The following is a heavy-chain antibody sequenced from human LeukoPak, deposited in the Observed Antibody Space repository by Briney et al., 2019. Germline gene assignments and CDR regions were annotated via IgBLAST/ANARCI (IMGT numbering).Heavy chain of an antibody. CDR3: AKKIGLVRGLDWFDP. CDR2: ISGSGGST. V-gene: IGHV3-23*01. Sequence: PGGSLRLSCAASGFTFSGYGMSWVRQAPGKGLEWVSAISGSGGSTYYADSVKGRFTISRDNSKNTLYLQMNSLRAEDTAVYYCAKKIGLVRGLDWFDPWGQGTLVTVSS. CDR1: GFTFSGYG. J-gene: IGHJ5*02. D-gene: IGHD6-19*01.